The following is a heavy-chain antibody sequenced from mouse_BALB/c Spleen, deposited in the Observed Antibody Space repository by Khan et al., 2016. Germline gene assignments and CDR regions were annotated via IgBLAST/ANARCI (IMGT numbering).Heavy chain of an antibody. J-gene: IGHJ3*01. CDR2: INTETGEP. V-gene: IGHV9-2-1*01. Sequence: QIQLVQSGPELKKPGETVKISCKASGYTFTDYSMHWVKQAPGKGLKWMGWINTETGEPTYADDFKGRFAFSLETSASTAYLQINNLKYEDTATXFCASRFISRVRFAYWGRGTLLTVAA. D-gene: IGHD1-1*01. CDR1: GYTFTDYS. CDR3: ASRFISRVRFAY.